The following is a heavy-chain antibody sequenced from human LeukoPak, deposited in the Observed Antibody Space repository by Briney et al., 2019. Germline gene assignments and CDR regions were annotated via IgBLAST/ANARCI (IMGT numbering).Heavy chain of an antibody. CDR2: IIPIFGTA. D-gene: IGHD2-2*01. V-gene: IGHV1-69*13. Sequence: SVKVSCKASGGTFSSYAISWVRQAPGQGLEWMGGIIPIFGTANYAQKFQGRVTFTADESTSTAYMELSSLGSEDTAVYYCATRYCSSTSCRNNWFDPWGQGTLVTVSS. J-gene: IGHJ5*02. CDR3: ATRYCSSTSCRNNWFDP. CDR1: GGTFSSYA.